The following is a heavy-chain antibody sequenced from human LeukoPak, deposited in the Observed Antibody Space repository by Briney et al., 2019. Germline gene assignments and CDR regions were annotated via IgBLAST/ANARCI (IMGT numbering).Heavy chain of an antibody. Sequence: ASVKVSCKASGYTFTGYYMHWVRQAPGQGLEWMGWINPNSGGTNYAQKFQGRVTMTRDTSISTAYMELNRLRSDDTAVYYCARGEGDSSSWPLNYWGQGTLVPVSS. CDR1: GYTFTGYY. CDR2: INPNSGGT. D-gene: IGHD6-13*01. J-gene: IGHJ4*02. CDR3: ARGEGDSSSWPLNY. V-gene: IGHV1-2*02.